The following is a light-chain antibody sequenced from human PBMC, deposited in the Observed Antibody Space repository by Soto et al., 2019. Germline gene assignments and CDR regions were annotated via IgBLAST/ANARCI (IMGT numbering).Light chain of an antibody. Sequence: EIVMTQSPATLSVSPGERATLSCRASQSVSSNLAWYQQKPGQAPRLLIYGASTRATGIPARFSGSGSGTEFTLTISSRQSEDFEVYYCQPYNNWPWTFGQGTKVEIK. CDR3: QPYNNWPWT. J-gene: IGKJ1*01. CDR2: GAS. V-gene: IGKV3-15*01. CDR1: QSVSSN.